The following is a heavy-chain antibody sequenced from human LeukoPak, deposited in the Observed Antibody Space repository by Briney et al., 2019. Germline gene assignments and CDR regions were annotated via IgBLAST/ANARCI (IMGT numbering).Heavy chain of an antibody. CDR1: GDSINSLDL. V-gene: IGHV4-4*02. CDR2: MYLSGTT. Sequence: PSGTLSLTCTVSGDSINSLDLWSWVRQAPGNGLEWIGEMYLSGTTHSNPSVKSRVTISIDKSKNQFFLNLSSVTAADTAVYYCAGLVGRYSSGLYYYYFGYWGQGTLVTVSS. D-gene: IGHD3-22*01. J-gene: IGHJ4*02. CDR3: AGLVGRYSSGLYYYYFGY.